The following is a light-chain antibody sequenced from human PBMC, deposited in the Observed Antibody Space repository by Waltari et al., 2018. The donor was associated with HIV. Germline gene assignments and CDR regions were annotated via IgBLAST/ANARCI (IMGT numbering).Light chain of an antibody. V-gene: IGKV3-15*01. CDR1: QSVSSN. J-gene: IGKJ1*01. Sequence: EIVMTQSPATLSVSPGERATLTCRARQSVSSNLAWYQQKPGQAPRLLIYGASTRATGIPARFSGSGSGTEFTLTISSLQSEDFAVYYCQQYNNWLTWTFGQGTKVEI. CDR3: QQYNNWLTWT. CDR2: GAS.